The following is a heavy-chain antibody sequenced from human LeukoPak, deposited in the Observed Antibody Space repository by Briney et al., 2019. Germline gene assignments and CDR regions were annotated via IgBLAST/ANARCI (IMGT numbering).Heavy chain of an antibody. CDR3: AKEYSSGWYHYPYFDY. D-gene: IGHD6-19*01. CDR2: ISGSGGST. J-gene: IGHJ4*02. Sequence: GGSLRLSCAASGFTFSSYAMSWVRQAPGKGLEWVSAISGSGGSTYYADSVKGRFTISRDNSKNTLYLQMNSLRAEDTAVYYCAKEYSSGWYHYPYFDYWGQGTLVTVSS. V-gene: IGHV3-23*01. CDR1: GFTFSSYA.